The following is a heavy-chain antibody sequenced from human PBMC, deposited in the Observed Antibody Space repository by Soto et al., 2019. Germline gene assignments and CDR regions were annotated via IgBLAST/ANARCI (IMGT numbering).Heavy chain of an antibody. J-gene: IGHJ6*02. Sequence: GGSLRLSCAASGFTFSSYGMHWVRQAPGKGLEWVAVIWYDGSNKYYADSVKGRFTISRDNSKNTLYLQMNSLRAEDTAVYYCARDSGYCSGGSCYSIGHDYYYGMDVWGQGTTVTGSS. V-gene: IGHV3-33*01. CDR1: GFTFSSYG. CDR2: IWYDGSNK. CDR3: ARDSGYCSGGSCYSIGHDYYYGMDV. D-gene: IGHD2-15*01.